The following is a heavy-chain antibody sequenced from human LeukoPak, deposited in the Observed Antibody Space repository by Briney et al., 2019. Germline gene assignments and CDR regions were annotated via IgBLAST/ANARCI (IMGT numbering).Heavy chain of an antibody. V-gene: IGHV3-53*01. J-gene: IGHJ4*02. CDR3: ARDRALPATGYYFDY. CDR1: GFTVSSSY. D-gene: IGHD2-2*01. Sequence: GGSLRLSCAASGFTVSSSYMSWVRQAPGKGLEWVSSIYSGGSTYYAASVKGRFTISRDNSKNMLFLQMNSLRAEDTALYYRARDRALPATGYYFDYWGQGTLVTVSS. CDR2: IYSGGST.